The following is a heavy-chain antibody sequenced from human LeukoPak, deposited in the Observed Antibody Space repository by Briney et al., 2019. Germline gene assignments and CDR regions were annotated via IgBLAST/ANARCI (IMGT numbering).Heavy chain of an antibody. CDR2: IWYDGSNK. Sequence: GGSLRLSCAASGFSFSNYAMDWVRQAPGKGLEWVGVIWYDGSNKYYADSVKGRFTISRDNSKNTLYLQMNSLRAEDTAVYYCARGWHGSGSPLDYWGRGTLVTVSS. D-gene: IGHD3-10*01. CDR3: ARGWHGSGSPLDY. V-gene: IGHV3-33*01. CDR1: GFSFSNYA. J-gene: IGHJ4*02.